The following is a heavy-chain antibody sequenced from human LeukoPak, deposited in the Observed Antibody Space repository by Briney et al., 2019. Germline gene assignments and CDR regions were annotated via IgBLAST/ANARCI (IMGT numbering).Heavy chain of an antibody. CDR2: ISGNGGST. J-gene: IGHJ4*02. CDR1: RFTFCSCA. CDR3: SKCGDFWSGGVDY. V-gene: IGHV3-23*01. Sequence: GGSLRLSCAASRFTFCSCAMTCVRQAPGKGLEWVSAISGNGGSTYYADSVKGRFTISRDNSQNTLDLQMNSLRAEDTALYCCSKCGDFWSGGVDYWGQGTLVTVSS. D-gene: IGHD3-3*01.